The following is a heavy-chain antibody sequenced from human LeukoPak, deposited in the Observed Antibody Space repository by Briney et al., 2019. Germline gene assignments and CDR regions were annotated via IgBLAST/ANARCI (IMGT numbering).Heavy chain of an antibody. V-gene: IGHV1-69*13. D-gene: IGHD3-22*01. CDR3: AREWDYDSSGYYYYF. CDR2: IIPLFGTA. J-gene: IGHJ4*02. CDR1: GGTFSSYA. Sequence: SVKVSSKASGGTFSSYAISWVRQAPGQGLEWMGGIIPLFGTANYAQKFQGRVTITADESTSTAYMELSSLRSEDTAVYYCAREWDYDSSGYYYYFWGQGTLVTVSS.